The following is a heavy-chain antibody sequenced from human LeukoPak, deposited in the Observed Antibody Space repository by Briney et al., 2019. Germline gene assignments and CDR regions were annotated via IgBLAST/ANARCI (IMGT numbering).Heavy chain of an antibody. CDR3: ARHVEYDILTGYYTLANWFDR. CDR2: IYYSGST. CDR1: GGPISSSSYY. J-gene: IGHJ5*02. D-gene: IGHD3-9*01. V-gene: IGHV4-39*01. Sequence: SQTLSLTCTVSGGPISSSSYYWGWIRQPPGKGLEWIGSIYYSGSTYYNPSLKSRVTISVDTSKNQFSLKLSSVTAADTAVYYCARHVEYDILTGYYTLANWFDRWGQGTLVTVSS.